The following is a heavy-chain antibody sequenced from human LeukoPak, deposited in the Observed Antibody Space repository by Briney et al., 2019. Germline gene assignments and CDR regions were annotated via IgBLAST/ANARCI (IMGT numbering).Heavy chain of an antibody. Sequence: GESLKISCKGSGYSFTSYWIGWVRQMPGKGLEWMGIIYPGDSDTRYSPSFEGQVTISADKSISTAYLQWSSLKASDTAIYFCARRPSCSTASCYPFDYWGQGTLVTVSS. J-gene: IGHJ4*02. D-gene: IGHD2-2*01. CDR1: GYSFTSYW. CDR3: ARRPSCSTASCYPFDY. V-gene: IGHV5-51*01. CDR2: IYPGDSDT.